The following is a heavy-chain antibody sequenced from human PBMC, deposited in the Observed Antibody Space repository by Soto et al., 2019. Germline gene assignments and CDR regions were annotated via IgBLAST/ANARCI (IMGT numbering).Heavy chain of an antibody. D-gene: IGHD2-15*01. Sequence: QVQLVQSGAEVKKPGASVKVSCKASGYTFTSYDINWVRQATGQGLEWMGWMNPNSGNTGYAQKFQGRVTMTRNTSRSTAYMELSSLRSEDTAVYYCARGAEVVAATRAYYYYYMDVWGKGTTVTVSS. CDR3: ARGAEVVAATRAYYYYYMDV. J-gene: IGHJ6*03. CDR1: GYTFTSYD. V-gene: IGHV1-8*01. CDR2: MNPNSGNT.